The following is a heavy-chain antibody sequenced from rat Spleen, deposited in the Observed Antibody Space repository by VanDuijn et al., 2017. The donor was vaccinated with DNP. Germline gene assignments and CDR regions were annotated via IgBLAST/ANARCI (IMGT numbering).Heavy chain of an antibody. CDR2: ISSGGST. J-gene: IGHJ2*01. Sequence: QVQLKESGPGLVQPSQTLSLTCTVSGFSLTSYGVSWVRQPPGKGLEWIAAISSGGSTYYNSALKSRLSISRDTSKSQVFLKMNSLQTEDTAIYFCTRGGSGFDYWGQGVMVTVSS. CDR3: TRGGSGFDY. D-gene: IGHD4-3*01. V-gene: IGHV2S12*01. CDR1: GFSLTSYG.